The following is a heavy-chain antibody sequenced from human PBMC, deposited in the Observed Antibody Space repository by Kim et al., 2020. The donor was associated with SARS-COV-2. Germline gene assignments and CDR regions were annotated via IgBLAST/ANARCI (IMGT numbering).Heavy chain of an antibody. CDR1: GGTFSSYA. CDR2: IIPIFGTA. Sequence: SVKVSCKASGGTFSSYAISWVRQAPGQGLEWMGGIIPIFGTANYAQKFQGRVTITADESTSTAYMELSSLRSEDTAVYYCARGSSAGYCSSTSCYPVYYYGMDVWGQGTTVTVSS. D-gene: IGHD2-2*01. J-gene: IGHJ6*02. CDR3: ARGSSAGYCSSTSCYPVYYYGMDV. V-gene: IGHV1-69*13.